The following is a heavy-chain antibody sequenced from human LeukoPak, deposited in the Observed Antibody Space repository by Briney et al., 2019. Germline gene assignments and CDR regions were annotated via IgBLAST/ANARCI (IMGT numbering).Heavy chain of an antibody. Sequence: GGSLRLSCAASGFTFSSYAMSWVRQAPGKGLEWVGFIRSKAYGGTTEYAASVKGRFTISRDDSKSIAYLQMNSLKTEDTAVYYCTRGSSGWYGAPPFDYWGQGTLVTVSS. J-gene: IGHJ4*02. CDR1: GFTFSSYA. CDR3: TRGSSGWYGAPPFDY. V-gene: IGHV3-49*04. D-gene: IGHD6-19*01. CDR2: IRSKAYGGTT.